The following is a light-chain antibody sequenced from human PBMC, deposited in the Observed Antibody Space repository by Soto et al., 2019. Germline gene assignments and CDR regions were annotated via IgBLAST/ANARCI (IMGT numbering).Light chain of an antibody. J-gene: IGKJ1*01. CDR1: QDISNY. V-gene: IGKV1-5*03. CDR3: QQYNTYRT. Sequence: DIQMTQSPSSLSASVGDRVTITCQASQDISNYLNWYQQKPGKAPNLLIYKASSLESGVPSRFSGSGSGTEFTLTISSLQPDDFATYYCQQYNTYRTFGQGTKV. CDR2: KAS.